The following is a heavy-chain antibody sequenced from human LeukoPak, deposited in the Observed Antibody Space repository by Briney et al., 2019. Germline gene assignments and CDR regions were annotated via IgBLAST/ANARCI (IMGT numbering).Heavy chain of an antibody. V-gene: IGHV3-21*01. CDR1: GFTFSSYS. J-gene: IGHJ4*02. CDR2: ISSSSSYI. Sequence: GGSLRLSCAASGFTFSSYSMNWVRQAPGKGLEWVSSISSSSSYIYYADSVKGRFTISRDNAKNSLYLQMNSLRAEDTAVYYCARDYSSWPDGAIDYWGQGTLVTVSS. D-gene: IGHD6-13*01. CDR3: ARDYSSWPDGAIDY.